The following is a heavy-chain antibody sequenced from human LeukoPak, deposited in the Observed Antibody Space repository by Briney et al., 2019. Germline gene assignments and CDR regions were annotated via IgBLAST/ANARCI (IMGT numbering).Heavy chain of an antibody. CDR3: ARDPFFNYYDSSGYSVDY. D-gene: IGHD3-22*01. J-gene: IGHJ4*02. Sequence: PSETLSLTCTVSGGSISSSSYYWGWIRQPPGKGLEWIGSIYYSGSTYYNPSLKSRVTISVDTSKNQFSLKLSSVTAADTAVYYCARDPFFNYYDSSGYSVDYWGQGTLVTVSS. CDR1: GGSISSSSYY. CDR2: IYYSGST. V-gene: IGHV4-39*07.